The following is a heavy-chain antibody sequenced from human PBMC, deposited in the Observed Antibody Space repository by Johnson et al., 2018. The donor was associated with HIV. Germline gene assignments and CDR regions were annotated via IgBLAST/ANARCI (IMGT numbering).Heavy chain of an antibody. J-gene: IGHJ3*02. D-gene: IGHD2-21*01. CDR2: ISYDGSNE. V-gene: IGHV3-30-3*02. CDR3: AKSDVVVIPEGAFDI. Sequence: QVQLVESGGGVVQPGRSLRLSCAASGFTFRDYAMHWVRQAPGKGLEWVTVISYDGSNEYYADSVKGRFTISRDNSKNTLYLQMNSLRAEDTTVYYCAKSDVVVIPEGAFDIWGQGTMVTVSS. CDR1: GFTFRDYA.